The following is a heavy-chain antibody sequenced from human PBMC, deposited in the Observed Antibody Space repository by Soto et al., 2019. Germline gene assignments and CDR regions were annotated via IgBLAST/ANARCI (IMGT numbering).Heavy chain of an antibody. V-gene: IGHV3-23*01. CDR3: SRNTSGRQGSTLDI. CDR2: ISGSGSVT. Sequence: XGSLKLSCAASGSTFSSSAMTWVRQAPGKGLEWVSAISGSGSVTYYTSSVRGRFTISRDNSRNTLYLQMNNLRAEDTAVYYCSRNTSGRQGSTLDIWGQGTMVTVSS. D-gene: IGHD6-19*01. J-gene: IGHJ3*02. CDR1: GSTFSSSA.